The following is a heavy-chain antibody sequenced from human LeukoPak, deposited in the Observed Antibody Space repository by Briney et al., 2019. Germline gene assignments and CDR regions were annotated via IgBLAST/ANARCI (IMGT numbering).Heavy chain of an antibody. CDR3: VKVRGRARVGYFDY. D-gene: IGHD1-26*01. J-gene: IGHJ4*02. CDR1: GFTFSSSW. CDR2: INKDGSVT. Sequence: PGGSLRLSCAASGFTFSSSWMHWVRQAPGKGLVWVSRINKDGSVTDYAESVKGRFSISRDNAKNTLYLQMNSLRVEDTAIYYCVKVRGRARVGYFDYWGRGTLVTVS. V-gene: IGHV3-74*01.